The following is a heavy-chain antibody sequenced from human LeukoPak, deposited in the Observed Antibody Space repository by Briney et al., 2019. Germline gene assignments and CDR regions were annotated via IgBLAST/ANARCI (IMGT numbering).Heavy chain of an antibody. D-gene: IGHD1-26*01. J-gene: IGHJ6*02. CDR2: ISSSSYI. V-gene: IGHV3-21*01. CDR3: ARDIEFYYYGMDV. CDR1: GFTFSSYS. Sequence: GGSLRLSCAASGFTFSSYSMNWVRQAPGKGLEWVSSISSSSYIYYADSVKGRFTISRDNAKNSLYLQMNSLRAEDTAVYYCARDIEFYYYGMDVWGQGTTVTVSS.